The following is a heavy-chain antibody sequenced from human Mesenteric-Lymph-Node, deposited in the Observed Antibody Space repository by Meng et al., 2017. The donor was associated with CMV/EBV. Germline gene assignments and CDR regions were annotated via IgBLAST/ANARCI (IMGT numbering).Heavy chain of an antibody. J-gene: IGHJ4*02. Sequence: GESLKISCAASGFTFSDYYMSWIRQAPGKGLEWVSYISSSGSTIYYADSVKGRFTISRDNAKNSLYLQMNSLRAEDTAVYYCAKDYSTFLEWLFSPFDSWGQGTLVTVSS. CDR1: GFTFSDYY. D-gene: IGHD3-3*01. CDR2: ISSSGSTI. CDR3: AKDYSTFLEWLFSPFDS. V-gene: IGHV3-11*04.